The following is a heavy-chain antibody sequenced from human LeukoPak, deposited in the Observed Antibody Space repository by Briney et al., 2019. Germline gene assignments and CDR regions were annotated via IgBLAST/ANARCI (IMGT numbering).Heavy chain of an antibody. D-gene: IGHD2-15*01. CDR2: IYHSGST. CDR3: ARSDTLGYCSGGSCYSEGYFQH. Sequence: PSETLSLTCAVSGGSISSSNWWSWVRQPPGKGLEWIGEIYHSGSTNYNPSLKSRVTISVDKSKNQFSLKLSSVTAADTAVYYCARSDTLGYCSGGSCYSEGYFQHWGQGTLVTVSS. V-gene: IGHV4-4*02. CDR1: GGSISSSNW. J-gene: IGHJ1*01.